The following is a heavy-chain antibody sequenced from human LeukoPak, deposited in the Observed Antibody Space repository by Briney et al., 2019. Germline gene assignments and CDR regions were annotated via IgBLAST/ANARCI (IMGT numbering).Heavy chain of an antibody. CDR1: GVSFSGYY. D-gene: IGHD2-15*01. CDR3: ARLDCSGGSCYMDY. CDR2: INHSGST. Sequence: PSETLSLTCAVYGVSFSGYYWSWIRQPPGKGLEWIGEINHSGSTNYNPSLKSRVTISVDTSKNQFSLKLSSVTAADTAVYYCARLDCSGGSCYMDYWGQGTLVTVSS. V-gene: IGHV4-34*01. J-gene: IGHJ4*02.